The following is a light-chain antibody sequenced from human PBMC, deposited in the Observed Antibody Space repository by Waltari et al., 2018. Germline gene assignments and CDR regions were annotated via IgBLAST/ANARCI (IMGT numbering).Light chain of an antibody. CDR2: LNSDGSH. CDR1: SGHSSYA. CDR3: QTWGTGIQV. J-gene: IGLJ2*01. Sequence: QLVLTQSPSASASLGASVTLTCTLSSGHSSYAIARHPQQPEKGPRYLMKLNSDGSHSKGDGIPDRFSGSSSGTERYLTISSLQSEDEADYYCQTWGTGIQVFGGGTKLTVL. V-gene: IGLV4-69*01.